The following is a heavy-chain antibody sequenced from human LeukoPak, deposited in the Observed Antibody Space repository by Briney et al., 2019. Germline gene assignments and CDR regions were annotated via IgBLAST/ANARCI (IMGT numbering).Heavy chain of an antibody. CDR3: ARGLWFGESHFDY. D-gene: IGHD3-10*01. J-gene: IGHJ4*02. V-gene: IGHV3-21*04. CDR2: ISSSSSYI. CDR1: GFTFSSYS. Sequence: GGSLTLSCAASGFTFSSYSMNWVRQAPGKGLEWVSSISSSSSYIYYADSVKGRFTISRDNAKNSLYLQMNSLRAEDTAVYYCARGLWFGESHFDYWGQGTLVTVSS.